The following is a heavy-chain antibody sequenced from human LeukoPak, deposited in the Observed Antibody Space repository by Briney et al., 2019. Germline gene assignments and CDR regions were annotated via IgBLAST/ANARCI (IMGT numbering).Heavy chain of an antibody. J-gene: IGHJ3*02. Sequence: PSQTLSLTCTVSGGSISSGGYYWGWIRQPPGKGLEWIGSIYYSGSTYYNPSLKSRVTISVDRSKNQFSLKLSSVTAADTAVYYCASVPAALKNAFDIWGQGTMVTVSS. V-gene: IGHV4-39*07. D-gene: IGHD2-2*01. CDR1: GGSISSGGYY. CDR3: ASVPAALKNAFDI. CDR2: IYYSGST.